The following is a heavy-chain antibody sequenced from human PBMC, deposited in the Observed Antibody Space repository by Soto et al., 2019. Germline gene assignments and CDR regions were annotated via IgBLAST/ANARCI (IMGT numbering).Heavy chain of an antibody. Sequence: QDQMVQSGGEVKKPRASVKVSCKASGYIFTTYGIGWVRQAPGQGLEWMGWISAYNGNTDYARKPQDSVTLTTDTATSTAYLELRSLRSDDTAVYYCARATRLDAFDRWGQGKMVTVSS. CDR3: ARATRLDAFDR. CDR1: GYIFTTYG. J-gene: IGHJ3*02. D-gene: IGHD6-25*01. V-gene: IGHV1-18*01. CDR2: ISAYNGNT.